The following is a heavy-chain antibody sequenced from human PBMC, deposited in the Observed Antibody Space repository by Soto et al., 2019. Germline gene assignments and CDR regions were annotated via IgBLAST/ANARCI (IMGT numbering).Heavy chain of an antibody. CDR1: GFSLNTRGVG. Sequence: QITLKESGPTLVKPTQTLTLTCTFSGFSLNTRGVGVDWIRQPPGKALEWLSLIYWDDDKRYSPSLKSRLTITKDTSKNHVVHTMTNMDPVDTATSYCAHLTGTTGTPHFDSWGQGTLVTVSS. V-gene: IGHV2-5*02. CDR3: AHLTGTTGTPHFDS. J-gene: IGHJ4*02. D-gene: IGHD1-1*01. CDR2: IYWDDDK.